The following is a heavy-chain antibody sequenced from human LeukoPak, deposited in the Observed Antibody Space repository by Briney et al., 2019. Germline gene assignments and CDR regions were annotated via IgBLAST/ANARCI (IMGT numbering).Heavy chain of an antibody. J-gene: IGHJ6*02. CDR3: SGIYGSGSMDV. D-gene: IGHD3-10*01. CDR1: GFTFSDYY. V-gene: IGHV3-11*01. Sequence: GGSLRLSCAASGFTFSDYYMSWIRQAPGKGLEWVSYISSSGSTIYYADSVKGRFTIFRDNAKNSLYLQMNSLRAEDTAVYYCSGIYGSGSMDVWGQGTTVTVSS. CDR2: ISSSGSTI.